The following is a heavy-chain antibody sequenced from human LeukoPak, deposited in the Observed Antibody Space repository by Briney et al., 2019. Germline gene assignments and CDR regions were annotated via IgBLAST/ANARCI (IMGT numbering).Heavy chain of an antibody. J-gene: IGHJ4*02. CDR1: GGSFSGYY. V-gene: IGHV4-34*01. Sequence: SETLSLTCAVYGGSFSGYYWSWIRQPPGKGLEWIGEINHSGSTYYNPSLKSRVTISVDTSKNQFSLKLSSVTAADTAVYYCARATLYYDILTGYPYWGQGTLVTVSS. D-gene: IGHD3-9*01. CDR3: ARATLYYDILTGYPY. CDR2: INHSGST.